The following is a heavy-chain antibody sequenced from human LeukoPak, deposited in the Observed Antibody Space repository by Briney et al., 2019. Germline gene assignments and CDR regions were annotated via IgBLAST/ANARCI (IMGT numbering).Heavy chain of an antibody. CDR3: AKDRSNYDSSGSDAFDI. CDR2: ISWNSGSI. Sequence: PGGSLRLSCAASGFTFDDYAMHWVRQAPGKGLEWVSGISWNSGSIGYADSVKGRFTISRDNAKNSLYLQMNSLRAEDTALYYCAKDRSNYDSSGSDAFDIWGQGTMVTVSS. CDR1: GFTFDDYA. J-gene: IGHJ3*02. D-gene: IGHD3-22*01. V-gene: IGHV3-9*01.